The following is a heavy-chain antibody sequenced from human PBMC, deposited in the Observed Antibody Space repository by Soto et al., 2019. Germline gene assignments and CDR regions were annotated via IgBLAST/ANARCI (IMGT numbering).Heavy chain of an antibody. CDR3: ARDGQQLAPYAMDV. V-gene: IGHV3-33*01. CDR1: GFTFGNNA. D-gene: IGHD6-13*01. CDR2: IWFDGNNK. J-gene: IGHJ6*02. Sequence: QVQLVESGGNMVQPRRSLRFSCAASGFTFGNNAMHWVRHAAGKGLEWVAQIWFDGNNKYYTDSVKGRFTISRDNLKNTVYLQMDSLRADDTAVYYCARDGQQLAPYAMDVWGQGTTVIVSS.